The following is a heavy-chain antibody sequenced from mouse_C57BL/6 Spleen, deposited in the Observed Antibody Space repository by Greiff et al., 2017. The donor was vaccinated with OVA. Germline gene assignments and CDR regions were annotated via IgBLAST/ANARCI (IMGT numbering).Heavy chain of an antibody. CDR1: GFTFSDYY. CDR2: ISNGGGST. V-gene: IGHV5-12*01. D-gene: IGHD4-1*01. Sequence: EVQLVESGGGLVQPGGSLKLSCAASGFTFSDYYMYWVRQTPEKRLEWVAYISNGGGSTYYPDTVKGRFTISRDNAKNTLYLQMSRLKSEDTAMYYCARQLGNYFDYWGQGTTLTVSS. J-gene: IGHJ2*01. CDR3: ARQLGNYFDY.